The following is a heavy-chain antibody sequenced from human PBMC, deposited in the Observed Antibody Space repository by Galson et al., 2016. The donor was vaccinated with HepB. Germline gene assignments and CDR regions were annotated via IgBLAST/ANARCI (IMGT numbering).Heavy chain of an antibody. CDR3: ARDGRGAYSSSDWFDS. V-gene: IGHV3-23*01. J-gene: IGHJ5*01. Sequence: SLRLSCAGSGFSFRNYAMSWVRQAPGKGLEWVSAISATGGNTHYAESVKGRFTISRDNSRNTLYLEMTTLRAEDTAVYYCARDGRGAYSSSDWFDSWGQGTLVTVSS. CDR1: GFSFRNYA. D-gene: IGHD3-10*01. CDR2: ISATGGNT.